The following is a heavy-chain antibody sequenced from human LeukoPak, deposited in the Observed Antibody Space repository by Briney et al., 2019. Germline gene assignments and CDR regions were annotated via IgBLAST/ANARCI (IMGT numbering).Heavy chain of an antibody. Sequence: ASVKVSCKASGGTFSSYAISWVRQAPGQGLEWMGRIIPIFGTANYVQKFQGRVTITTDESTSTAYMELSSLRSEDTAVYYCARGTWGTGDPYWGQGTLVTVSS. V-gene: IGHV1-69*05. CDR1: GGTFSSYA. D-gene: IGHD4-17*01. J-gene: IGHJ4*02. CDR3: ARGTWGTGDPY. CDR2: IIPIFGTA.